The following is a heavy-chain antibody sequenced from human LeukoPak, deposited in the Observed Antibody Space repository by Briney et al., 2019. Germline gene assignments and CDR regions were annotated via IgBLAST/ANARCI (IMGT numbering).Heavy chain of an antibody. J-gene: IGHJ4*02. CDR2: ISSSSSYI. D-gene: IGHD6-13*01. CDR3: ARDSSGSCPY. Sequence: GGSLRLSCAASGFTFSSYSMNWVRPAPGKGLEWVSSISSSSSYIYYADSVKGRFTISRDNAKNSLYLQMNSLRAEDTAVYYCARDSSGSCPYWGQGTLVTVSS. V-gene: IGHV3-21*01. CDR1: GFTFSSYS.